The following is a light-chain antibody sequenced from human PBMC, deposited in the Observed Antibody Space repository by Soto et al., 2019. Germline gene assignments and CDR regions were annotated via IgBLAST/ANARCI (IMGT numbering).Light chain of an antibody. CDR3: QQYNNWRT. Sequence: EIVMTQSPATLSVSPGERATLSCRASQSVSSNLAWYQQKPGQAPRLLIYGASTMATGIPARFSGGGSGTEFPLTISRLQSEDFAVYYCQQYNNWRTFGQGTKVEIK. CDR2: GAS. J-gene: IGKJ1*01. CDR1: QSVSSN. V-gene: IGKV3-15*01.